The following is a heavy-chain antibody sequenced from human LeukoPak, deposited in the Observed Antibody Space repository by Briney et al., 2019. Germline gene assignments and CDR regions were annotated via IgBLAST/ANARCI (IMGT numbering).Heavy chain of an antibody. CDR1: GFTFSSYA. J-gene: IGHJ4*02. CDR2: ISGSGGST. V-gene: IGHV3-23*01. CDR3: AKDPGSYYDILTADY. D-gene: IGHD3-9*01. Sequence: GGSLRLSCAASGFTFSSYAMSWVRQAPRKGLEWVSAISGSGGSTYYADSVKGRFTISRDNSKNTLYLQMNSLRAEDTAVYYCAKDPGSYYDILTADYWGQGTLVTVSS.